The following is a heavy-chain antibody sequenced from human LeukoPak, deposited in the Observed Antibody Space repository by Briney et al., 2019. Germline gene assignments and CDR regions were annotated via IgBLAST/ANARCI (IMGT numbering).Heavy chain of an antibody. Sequence: SETLSLTCTVSGGSISSYYWSWIRQPPGKGLEWINYINYSGSTNYNPSLKSRVTILVDTSKNQFSLKLSSVTPADTAVYYCARVGGYGSRWYLRPYFDYWGQGTLVTVSS. CDR3: ARVGGYGSRWYLRPYFDY. D-gene: IGHD6-13*01. CDR2: INYSGST. V-gene: IGHV4-59*01. J-gene: IGHJ4*02. CDR1: GGSISSYY.